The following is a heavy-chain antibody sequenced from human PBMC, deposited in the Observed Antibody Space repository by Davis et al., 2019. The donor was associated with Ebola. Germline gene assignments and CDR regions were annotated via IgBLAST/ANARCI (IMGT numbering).Heavy chain of an antibody. CDR1: GFTFSSYS. CDR3: AREYDFWSGYYPYYFDY. J-gene: IGHJ4*02. CDR2: ISHDGKKK. V-gene: IGHV3-30*04. Sequence: GESLKISCAASGFTFSSYSMHCVRQAPGKGLEWVAFISHDGKKKYFADSVKGRFTISRENSKNTLYLQMNSLRAEDTAVYYCAREYDFWSGYYPYYFDYWGQGTLVTVSS. D-gene: IGHD3-3*01.